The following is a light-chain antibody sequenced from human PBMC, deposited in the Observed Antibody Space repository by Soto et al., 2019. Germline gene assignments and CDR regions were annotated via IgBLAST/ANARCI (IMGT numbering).Light chain of an antibody. CDR1: SSDVGSYYP. CDR2: EVN. Sequence: QSALTQPASMSGSPGQSITISCTGTSSDVGSYYPVSWFQQHPGKAPKLIIYEVNKRPSGVSDRFSGSKSGNTASLTICGLQAADEAEYYCCSYAGDTTFFVFGTGTKVTVL. CDR3: CSYAGDTTFFV. V-gene: IGLV2-23*02. J-gene: IGLJ1*01.